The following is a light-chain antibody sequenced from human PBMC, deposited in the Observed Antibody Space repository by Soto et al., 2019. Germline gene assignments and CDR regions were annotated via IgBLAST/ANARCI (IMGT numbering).Light chain of an antibody. Sequence: QSVLTQPPSASGTPGQRVTISCSGSSSNILTNTVNWYQHLPGTAPKLLIYFNNQRPSGVPDRFSGSKSGTSASLAISGLQSEDEADYYCAAWDDSLSGFVVFGGWTKLTVL. V-gene: IGLV1-44*01. J-gene: IGLJ2*01. CDR1: SSNILTNT. CDR2: FNN. CDR3: AAWDDSLSGFVV.